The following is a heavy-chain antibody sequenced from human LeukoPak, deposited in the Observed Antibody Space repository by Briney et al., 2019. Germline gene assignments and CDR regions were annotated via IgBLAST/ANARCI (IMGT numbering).Heavy chain of an antibody. Sequence: SGPTLVNPTQTLTLTRTFSGFSLSTSGVGVGWIRQPPGKALEWLALIYWDDDKRYSPSLKSRLTITKDTSKNQVVLTMTNMDPVDTATYYCAHRAHPSYYYGSGSYQFDYWGQGTLVTVSS. CDR1: GFSLSTSGVG. D-gene: IGHD3-10*01. V-gene: IGHV2-5*02. CDR2: IYWDDDK. CDR3: AHRAHPSYYYGSGSYQFDY. J-gene: IGHJ4*02.